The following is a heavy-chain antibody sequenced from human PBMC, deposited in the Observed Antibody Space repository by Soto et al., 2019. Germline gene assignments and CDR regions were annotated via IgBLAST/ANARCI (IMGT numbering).Heavy chain of an antibody. J-gene: IGHJ4*02. Sequence: QVQLVQSGAEVKKPGSSVKVSCKASGGIFSNFAFNWMRQAPGQGLVWMGGIIPTLGTPHYAQKFLGRVTITADESTRTVYMEMSSLTVEDTAVYYCARVGLGAYDYWGQGTLVIVSS. CDR2: IIPTLGTP. CDR1: GGIFSNFA. CDR3: ARVGLGAYDY. D-gene: IGHD6-19*01. V-gene: IGHV1-69*01.